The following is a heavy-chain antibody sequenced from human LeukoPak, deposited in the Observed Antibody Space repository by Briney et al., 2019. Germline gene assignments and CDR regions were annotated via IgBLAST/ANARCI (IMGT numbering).Heavy chain of an antibody. D-gene: IGHD1-7*01. J-gene: IGHJ4*02. V-gene: IGHV1-2*02. CDR3: AKSLTGTTEY. CDR2: INPNSGGT. CDR1: GYTFTGYY. Sequence: EASVKVSCKASGYTFTGYYMHWVRQAPGQGLEWMGWINPNSGGTNYAQKFQGRDTMTRDTSISTAYMELSRLRSDDTAVYYCAKSLTGTTEYWGQGTLVTVSS.